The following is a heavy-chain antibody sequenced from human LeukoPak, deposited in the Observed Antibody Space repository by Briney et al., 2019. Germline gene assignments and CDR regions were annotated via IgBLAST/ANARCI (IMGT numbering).Heavy chain of an antibody. D-gene: IGHD3-10*01. CDR3: AKSPGSGSYYTIDY. Sequence: GGSLRLSCAASGFTFSTYAIHWVRQAPGKGLEWVAFIRYDGSNKYYADSVKGRFTISRDNSKNTLYLQMNSLRAEDTAVYYCAKSPGSGSYYTIDYWGQGTLVTVSS. CDR1: GFTFSTYA. V-gene: IGHV3-30*02. J-gene: IGHJ4*02. CDR2: IRYDGSNK.